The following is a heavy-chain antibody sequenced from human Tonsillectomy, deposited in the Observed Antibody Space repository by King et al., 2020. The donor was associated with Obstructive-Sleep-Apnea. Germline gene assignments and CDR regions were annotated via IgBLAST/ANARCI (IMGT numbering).Heavy chain of an antibody. D-gene: IGHD3-10*01. CDR3: ARDQAPLYGFWELYSWFDP. CDR1: GFTFSSYA. J-gene: IGHJ5*02. Sequence: VQLVQSGGGVVQPGRSLRLSCAASGFTFSSYAMHWVRQAPGKGLEWVAVISYDGGNKYYGDSVKGRFTISRDNSKNALYLQMNSLRAEDTAVYYCARDQAPLYGFWELYSWFDPWGQGTLVTVSS. V-gene: IGHV3-30*04. CDR2: ISYDGGNK.